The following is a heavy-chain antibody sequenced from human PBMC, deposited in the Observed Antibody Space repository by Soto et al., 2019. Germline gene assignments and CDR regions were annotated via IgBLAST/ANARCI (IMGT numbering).Heavy chain of an antibody. CDR3: ARGTIGLSGKDY. V-gene: IGHV3-7*01. CDR1: GFTFTNYW. J-gene: IGHJ4*02. D-gene: IGHD6-19*01. CDR2: MNPDGSVK. Sequence: GGSLRLSCAASGFTFTNYWMSWVRQAPGKGLEWVANMNPDGSVKYYEDSVKGRFTISRDNAKNSLYLQIDSLRAEDTAVYFCARGTIGLSGKDYWGQGTLVTVSS.